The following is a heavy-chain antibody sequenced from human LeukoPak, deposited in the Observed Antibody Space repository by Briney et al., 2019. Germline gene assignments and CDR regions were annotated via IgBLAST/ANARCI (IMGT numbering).Heavy chain of an antibody. CDR2: INHSGST. Sequence: SETLSLTCAVYGGSFSGYYWSWIRQPPGKGLEWIGEINHSGSTNYNPSLKSRVTISVDTSKNQFSLKLSSVTAADTAVYYCASFGLKGSGWLHPWGQGTLVTVSS. D-gene: IGHD3/OR15-3a*01. J-gene: IGHJ5*02. CDR1: GGSFSGYY. CDR3: ASFGLKGSGWLHP. V-gene: IGHV4-34*01.